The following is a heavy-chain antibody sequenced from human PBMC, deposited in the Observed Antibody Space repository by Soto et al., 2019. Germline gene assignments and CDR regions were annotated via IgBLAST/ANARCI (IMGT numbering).Heavy chain of an antibody. CDR2: IIPSSGGT. V-gene: IGHV1-2*02. D-gene: IGHD4-17*01. CDR3: AKGVDFGVTFDY. CDR1: GYSFTGYY. J-gene: IGHJ4*02. Sequence: ASVKVSCKASGYSFTGYYIHWVRQAPGQGLEWMGWIIPSSGGTNYAQKFQGRVTMTRDTSISTAYTELGRLRSDDTAMYYCAKGVDFGVTFDYWGQGTLVTVSS.